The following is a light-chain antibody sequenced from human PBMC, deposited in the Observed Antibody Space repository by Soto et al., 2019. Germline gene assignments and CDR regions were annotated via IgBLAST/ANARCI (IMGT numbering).Light chain of an antibody. CDR3: HKYSSAPWT. V-gene: IGKV1-27*01. J-gene: IGKJ1*01. Sequence: DIQMTQSPSSLSASVGDRVTISCRASQGIANYLAWYQQKPGKVPELLIYAASTLHSGVPSRFSGSGSGTDFTLTMSRLQPEDVASYYCHKYSSAPWTFGQGTKVEIK. CDR2: AAS. CDR1: QGIANY.